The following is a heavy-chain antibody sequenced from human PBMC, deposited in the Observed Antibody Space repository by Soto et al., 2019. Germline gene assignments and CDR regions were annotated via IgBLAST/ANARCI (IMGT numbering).Heavy chain of an antibody. CDR2: IYPGDSDT. V-gene: IGHV5-51*01. Sequence: PVESLKISCKGSGYSFTSYWICWFLQMRGKGLEWMGIIYPGDSDTRYSPSFQGQVTISADKSISTASLQWSSLKASDTAMYYCARRIGLLPYFDYWGQGTLVTVSS. D-gene: IGHD3-22*01. CDR1: GYSFTSYW. CDR3: ARRIGLLPYFDY. J-gene: IGHJ4*02.